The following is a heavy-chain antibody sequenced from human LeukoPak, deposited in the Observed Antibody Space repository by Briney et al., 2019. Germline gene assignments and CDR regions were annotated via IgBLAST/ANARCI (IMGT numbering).Heavy chain of an antibody. Sequence: PGGSLRLSCAASGFTFSSYAMSWVRQAPGKGLEWVSAISGSGGSTYYADSVKGRFTISRDNSKNTLYLQMNSLRAEDTAVYYCAKVPGYYYDSSGYNWYFDLRGRGTLVTVSS. CDR3: AKVPGYYYDSSGYNWYFDL. CDR1: GFTFSSYA. D-gene: IGHD3-22*01. V-gene: IGHV3-23*01. CDR2: ISGSGGST. J-gene: IGHJ2*01.